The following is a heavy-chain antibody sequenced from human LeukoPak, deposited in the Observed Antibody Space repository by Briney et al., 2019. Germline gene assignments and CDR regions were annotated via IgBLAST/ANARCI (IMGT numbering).Heavy chain of an antibody. CDR1: GGSISSSSYY. Sequence: SETLSLTCTVSGGSISSSSYYWGWIRQPPGKGLEWIVTIYYSGSTYYSPSLHSRVTISVYTSQNQFSLTVNSVTAADTAVYYCARLYYYYYYMDVWGKGTTVTVSS. CDR2: IYYSGST. CDR3: ARLYYYYYYMDV. J-gene: IGHJ6*03. V-gene: IGHV4-39*01.